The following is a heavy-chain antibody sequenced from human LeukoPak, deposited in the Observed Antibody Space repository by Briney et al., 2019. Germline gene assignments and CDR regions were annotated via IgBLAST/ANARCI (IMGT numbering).Heavy chain of an antibody. Sequence: GGSLRLSCAASGFSVSGYWMNWVRQAPGKGLEWVANIKQDGSERHYADSVKGRFTISRDNSKNTLYLQMNSLRVEDTAVYYCARDATWNDGRGLDDWGQGTLVTVSS. CDR2: IKQDGSER. V-gene: IGHV3-7*03. CDR3: ARDATWNDGRGLDD. D-gene: IGHD1-1*01. CDR1: GFSVSGYW. J-gene: IGHJ4*02.